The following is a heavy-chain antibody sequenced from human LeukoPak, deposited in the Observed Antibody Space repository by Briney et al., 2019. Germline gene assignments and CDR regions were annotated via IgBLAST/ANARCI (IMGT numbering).Heavy chain of an antibody. J-gene: IGHJ3*02. V-gene: IGHV5-51*01. CDR3: ARRGYCSGGSCNGAFDI. CDR2: FYPGDSDT. Sequence: GESLKISCKGSGYSFTSYWIGWVRQMPGKGLECMGIFYPGDSDTRYSPSFQGQVTISADKSISTAYLQWSSLKASDTAMYYCARRGYCSGGSCNGAFDIWGQGTMVTVSS. D-gene: IGHD2-15*01. CDR1: GYSFTSYW.